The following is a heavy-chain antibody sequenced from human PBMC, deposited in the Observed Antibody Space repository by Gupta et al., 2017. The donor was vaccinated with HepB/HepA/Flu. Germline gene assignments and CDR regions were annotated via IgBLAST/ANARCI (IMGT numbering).Heavy chain of an antibody. D-gene: IGHD2-21*02. CDR3: AKFRLAVTALPDY. J-gene: IGHJ4*02. V-gene: IGHV3-9*01. Sequence: EVRLVASGGGLVLPGRSVGLPCAASGVPLDGCALHWFRQAPGKGLEGGSGIIWNSVSIGYADSVKGRFTISRDNAKNSLYLQMNSLRAEDTALYYCAKFRLAVTALPDYWGQGTLVTVSS. CDR1: GVPLDGCA. CDR2: IIWNSVSI.